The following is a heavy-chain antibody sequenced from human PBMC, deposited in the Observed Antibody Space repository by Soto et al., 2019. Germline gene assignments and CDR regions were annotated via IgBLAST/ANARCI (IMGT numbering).Heavy chain of an antibody. D-gene: IGHD3-10*01. J-gene: IGHJ4*01. Sequence: KLSETLSLTCNVSGGSIRSYYWNWIRQPPGKTLEWIGDVYYSGSANYNPSLKSRVTISVDMSKNQFSLKLNSVTAADTAVYYCARGSMVRGPTPFDYWGQGTLVTVSS. CDR1: GGSIRSYY. V-gene: IGHV4-59*01. CDR3: ARGSMVRGPTPFDY. CDR2: VYYSGSA.